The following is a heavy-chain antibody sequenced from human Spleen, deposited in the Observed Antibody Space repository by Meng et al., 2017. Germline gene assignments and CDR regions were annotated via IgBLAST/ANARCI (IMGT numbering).Heavy chain of an antibody. Sequence: GESLKISCAASGFTFSASAMHWVRQASGKGLEWVGRIRSKADSYATAYATSVKGRFTISRDDSKNTAYLQMNSLKTEDTAVYYCTTPSADYGGNSEVFDYWGQGTLVTVSS. V-gene: IGHV3-73*01. J-gene: IGHJ4*02. CDR3: TTPSADYGGNSEVFDY. CDR2: IRSKADSYAT. D-gene: IGHD4-23*01. CDR1: GFTFSASA.